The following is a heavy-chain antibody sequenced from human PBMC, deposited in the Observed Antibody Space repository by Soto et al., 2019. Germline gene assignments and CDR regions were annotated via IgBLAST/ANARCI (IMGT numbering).Heavy chain of an antibody. J-gene: IGHJ6*03. CDR3: ARDAAYYYYYYYMDV. CDR1: GFTFSSYG. V-gene: IGHV3-33*01. Sequence: GGSLRLSCAASGFTFSSYGMHWVRQAPGKGLEWVAVIWYDGSNKYYADSVKGRFTISRDNSKNTLYLQMNSLRAEDTAVYYCARDAAYYYYYYYMDVWGKGTTVTVSS. CDR2: IWYDGSNK. D-gene: IGHD2-15*01.